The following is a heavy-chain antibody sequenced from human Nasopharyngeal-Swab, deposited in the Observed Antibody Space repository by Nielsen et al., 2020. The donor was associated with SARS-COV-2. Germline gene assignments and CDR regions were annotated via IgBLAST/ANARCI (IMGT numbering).Heavy chain of an antibody. CDR1: GFAFSSYA. J-gene: IGHJ3*02. D-gene: IGHD6-13*01. CDR2: ISGSGGST. CDR3: AKDKIAAAGTAAFDI. V-gene: IGHV3-23*01. Sequence: GESLKISCAASGFAFSSYAMSWVRQAPGKGLEWVSAISGSGGSTYYADSVKGRFTISRDNSKNTLYLQMNSLRAEGTAVYYCAKDKIAAAGTAAFDIWGQGTMVTVSS.